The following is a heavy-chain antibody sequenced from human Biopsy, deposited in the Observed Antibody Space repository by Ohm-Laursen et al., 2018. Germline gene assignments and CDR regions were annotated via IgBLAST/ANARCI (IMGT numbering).Heavy chain of an antibody. Sequence: SLRLSCAASGFTFNKHAMNWVRQAPGKGLEWVAVIWYDGSIEYYVDSVKGRFTISRDESKNTLYLQMNRLRAEDTAVYHCARATYSSGHKIDSWGQGTLVTVSS. CDR3: ARATYSSGHKIDS. CDR2: IWYDGSIE. CDR1: GFTFNKHA. J-gene: IGHJ4*02. D-gene: IGHD6-25*01. V-gene: IGHV3-33*01.